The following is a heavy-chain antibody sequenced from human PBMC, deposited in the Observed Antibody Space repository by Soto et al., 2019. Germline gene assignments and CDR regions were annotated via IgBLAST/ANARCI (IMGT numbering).Heavy chain of an antibody. CDR3: TTDSYSTIIIVRFDY. D-gene: IGHD2-8*01. Sequence: GGSLRLSCAASGFTFTNAWTNWVRQAPGKGLEWVGRIKSKTDGGTTDYAEPVKGRFDISRDDSNNMVYLQMNSLKIEDTAIYYCTTDSYSTIIIVRFDYWGHGTLVTAPQ. J-gene: IGHJ4*01. CDR1: GFTFTNAW. CDR2: IKSKTDGGTT. V-gene: IGHV3-15*07.